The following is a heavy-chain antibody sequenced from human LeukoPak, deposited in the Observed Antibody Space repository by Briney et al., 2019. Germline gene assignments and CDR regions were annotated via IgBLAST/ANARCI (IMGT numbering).Heavy chain of an antibody. Sequence: GSSVKVSCKASGGTFSNYGINWVRQAPGQGLEWMGGITPIFGTANYVQKFQGRVTITADKSTSTAYMELSSLRSEDTAVYYCADHYYDSSGYYEYFDYWGQGTLVTVSS. V-gene: IGHV1-69*06. J-gene: IGHJ4*02. CDR2: ITPIFGTA. CDR3: ADHYYDSSGYYEYFDY. D-gene: IGHD3-22*01. CDR1: GGTFSNYG.